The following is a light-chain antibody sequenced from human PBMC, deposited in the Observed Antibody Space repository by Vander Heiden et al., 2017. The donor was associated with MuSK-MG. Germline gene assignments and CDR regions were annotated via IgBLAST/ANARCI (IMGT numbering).Light chain of an antibody. CDR1: SSNIGSNT. V-gene: IGLV1-44*01. J-gene: IGLJ3*02. CDR2: SNN. Sequence: QSVLTQPPSASGTPGQRVTISCSGSSSNIGSNTGNWYQQLPGTAHKLPIHSNNQRPSGVPDRFSGPTSGTSASLAISGLQSEDEADYYCAAWDDSLNGPDWVFGGGTKLTVL. CDR3: AAWDDSLNGPDWV.